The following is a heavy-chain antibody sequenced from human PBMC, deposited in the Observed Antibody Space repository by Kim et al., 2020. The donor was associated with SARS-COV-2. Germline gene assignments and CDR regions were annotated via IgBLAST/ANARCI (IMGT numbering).Heavy chain of an antibody. CDR3: TTRAMGTPAFDI. J-gene: IGHJ3*02. D-gene: IGHD5-18*01. V-gene: IGHV3-15*01. CDR2: IKSKTDGGTT. CDR1: GFTFSNAW. Sequence: GGSLRLSCAASGFTFSNAWMSWVRQAPGKGLEWVGRIKSKTDGGTTDYAALVKGRFTISRDDSKNTLYLQMNSLKTEDTAVYYCTTRAMGTPAFDIWGQGTMVTVSS.